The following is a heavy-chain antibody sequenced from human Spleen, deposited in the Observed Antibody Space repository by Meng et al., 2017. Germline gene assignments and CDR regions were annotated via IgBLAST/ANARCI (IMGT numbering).Heavy chain of an antibody. CDR2: ISGSGGST. Sequence: GESLKISCAASGFSVSHNYMSWVRQAPGKGLEWVSAISGSGGSTYYADSVKGRFTISRDNSKNTLYLQMNSLRAEDTAVYYCAKDLELRVAFDIWGQGTMVTVSS. CDR1: GFSVSHNY. V-gene: IGHV3-23*01. J-gene: IGHJ3*02. CDR3: AKDLELRVAFDI. D-gene: IGHD1-7*01.